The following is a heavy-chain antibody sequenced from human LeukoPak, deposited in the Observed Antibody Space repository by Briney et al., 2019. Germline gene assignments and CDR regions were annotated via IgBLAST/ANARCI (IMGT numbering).Heavy chain of an antibody. J-gene: IGHJ5*02. CDR3: AREASSACSSTSCSHWFDP. Sequence: GGSLRLSCAASGFTFSSYAMSWVRQAPGKGLEWVSAISGSGGSTYYADSVKGRFTISRDNSKNTLYLQMNSLRAEDTAVYYCAREASSACSSTSCSHWFDPWGQGTLVTVSS. D-gene: IGHD2-2*01. V-gene: IGHV3-23*01. CDR1: GFTFSSYA. CDR2: ISGSGGST.